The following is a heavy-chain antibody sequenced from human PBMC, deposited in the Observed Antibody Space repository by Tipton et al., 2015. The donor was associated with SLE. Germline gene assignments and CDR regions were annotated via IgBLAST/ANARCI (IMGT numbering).Heavy chain of an antibody. CDR1: GFTFSNAW. D-gene: IGHD6-19*01. CDR3: TTGRLVLRTWAFDI. V-gene: IGHV3-15*01. Sequence: SLRLSCAASGFTFSNAWMSWVRQAPGKGLEWVGRIKSKTDGGTTDYAAPVKGRFTISRDDSKNTLYLQMNSLKTEDTAVYYCTTGRLVLRTWAFDIWGQGTMVTVSS. CDR2: IKSKTDGGTT. J-gene: IGHJ3*02.